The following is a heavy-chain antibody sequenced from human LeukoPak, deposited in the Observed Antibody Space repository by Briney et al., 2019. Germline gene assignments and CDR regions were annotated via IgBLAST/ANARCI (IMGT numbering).Heavy chain of an antibody. CDR3: AKDTRIVVVTAFDY. CDR2: ISGGGGST. Sequence: GGSLRLSCAASGFIFSSYAMSWVRQAPGKGLEWVSGISGGGGSTYYADSVKGRSTISRDNSKNTLYLQMISLRAEDTAVYYCAKDTRIVVVTAFDYWGQGTLVTVSS. J-gene: IGHJ4*02. D-gene: IGHD2-21*02. V-gene: IGHV3-23*01. CDR1: GFIFSSYA.